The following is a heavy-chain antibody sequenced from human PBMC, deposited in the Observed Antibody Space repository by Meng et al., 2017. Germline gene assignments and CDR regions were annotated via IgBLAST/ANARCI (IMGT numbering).Heavy chain of an antibody. CDR2: IKQDGSEK. D-gene: IGHD6-19*01. J-gene: IGHJ4*02. CDR1: GFTFSSYW. Sequence: GESLKISCAASGFTFSSYWMSWVRQAPGKGLEWVANIKQDGSEKYYVDSVKGRFTISRDNAKNSLYLQMNSLRAEDTAVYYCARVVAGTFYRANAFDYWGQGTL. V-gene: IGHV3-7*01. CDR3: ARVVAGTFYRANAFDY.